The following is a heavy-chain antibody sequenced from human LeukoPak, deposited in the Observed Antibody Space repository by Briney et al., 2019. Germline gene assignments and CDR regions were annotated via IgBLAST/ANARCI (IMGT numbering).Heavy chain of an antibody. D-gene: IGHD6-19*01. CDR2: ISSSSTYI. CDR3: ARVVALAGLDY. CDR1: GFTFSTYS. Sequence: GGSLRLSCAASGFTFSTYSLNWVRQAPGKGLGWVSSISSSSTYIYYADSVKGRFTISRDNAKNSLYLQMHSLRAEDTAVYYCARVVALAGLDYWGQGTLVTVSS. V-gene: IGHV3-21*01. J-gene: IGHJ4*02.